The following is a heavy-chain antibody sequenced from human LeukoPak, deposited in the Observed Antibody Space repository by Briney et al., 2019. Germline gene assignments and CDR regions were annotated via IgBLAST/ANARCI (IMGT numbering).Heavy chain of an antibody. J-gene: IGHJ4*02. D-gene: IGHD6-13*01. CDR1: GFTVSSNY. CDR2: IYSGGST. CDR3: ARVGPYSSSWPLDY. Sequence: AGGSLRLSCAASGFTVSSNYMSWVRQAPGKGLEWVSVIYSGGSTYYADSVKGRFTIFRDNSKNTLYLQMNSLRAEDTAVYYCARVGPYSSSWPLDYWGQGTLVTVSS. V-gene: IGHV3-66*01.